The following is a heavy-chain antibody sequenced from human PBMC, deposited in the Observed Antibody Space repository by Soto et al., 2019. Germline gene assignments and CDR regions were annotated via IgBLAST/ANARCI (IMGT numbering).Heavy chain of an antibody. Sequence: GASVKVSCKASGYTFTSYNINWGRQTTGQGLEGMGWMNATSGNTGYAQKFQGRVTMTRSTSISTAYMELSSLRSEDTAVYYCARVGWIQLWLLAFDIWGQGTMVTV. D-gene: IGHD5-18*01. V-gene: IGHV1-8*01. J-gene: IGHJ3*02. CDR3: ARVGWIQLWLLAFDI. CDR2: MNATSGNT. CDR1: GYTFTSYN.